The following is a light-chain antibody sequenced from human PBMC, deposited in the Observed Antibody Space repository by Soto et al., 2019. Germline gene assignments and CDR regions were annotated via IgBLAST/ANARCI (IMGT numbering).Light chain of an antibody. CDR1: QFIISSY. J-gene: IGKJ3*01. CDR3: QQYGSSPLT. V-gene: IGKV3-20*01. CDR2: GAS. Sequence: EIVLTQSPGTLSLSPGERATLSCRASQFIISSYLAWFQQKPGQAPRLLIYGASSRATGIPDRFSGSGSGTDFTRTISRLEPEDFAVYYCQQYGSSPLTFGPGTKVDI.